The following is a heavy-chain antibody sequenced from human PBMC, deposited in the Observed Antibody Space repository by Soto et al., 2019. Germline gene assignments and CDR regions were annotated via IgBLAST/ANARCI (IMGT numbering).Heavy chain of an antibody. J-gene: IGHJ5*02. CDR1: GFTFRSFT. Sequence: GGSLRLSCAASGFTFRSFTMNWVRQAPGKGLEWVSVIYSGGSTYYADSVKGRFTISRDNSKNTLYLQMNSLRAEDTAVYYCARANYDYVWGSYRSPNWFDPWGQGTLVTVSS. CDR3: ARANYDYVWGSYRSPNWFDP. V-gene: IGHV3-53*01. CDR2: IYSGGST. D-gene: IGHD3-16*02.